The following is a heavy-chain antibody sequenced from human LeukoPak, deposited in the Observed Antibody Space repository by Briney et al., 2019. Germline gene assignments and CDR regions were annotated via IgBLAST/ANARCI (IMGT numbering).Heavy chain of an antibody. Sequence: EWVSVIYSGGSTYYADSVKGRFTISRDNSKNTLYLQMNSLRAEDTAVYYCAKGPVWWLLDYWGQGTLVTVSS. J-gene: IGHJ4*02. D-gene: IGHD5-12*01. V-gene: IGHV3-53*01. CDR2: IYSGGST. CDR3: AKGPVWWLLDY.